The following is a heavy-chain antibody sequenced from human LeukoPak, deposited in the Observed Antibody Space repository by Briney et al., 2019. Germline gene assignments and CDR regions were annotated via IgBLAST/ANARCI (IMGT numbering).Heavy chain of an antibody. D-gene: IGHD2-15*01. CDR2: IMPNGETR. J-gene: IGHJ3*02. V-gene: IGHV3-64*01. CDR3: ARDRDGGFAFDI. Sequence: PGGSLRVSCAASGFSFINYVMHWVRQAPGKGLEYVSAIMPNGETRGYANSMKGRFTISRDNSKNTLYLQMGSLRAEDMAIYYCARDRDGGFAFDIWGQGTLVTVSS. CDR1: GFSFINYV.